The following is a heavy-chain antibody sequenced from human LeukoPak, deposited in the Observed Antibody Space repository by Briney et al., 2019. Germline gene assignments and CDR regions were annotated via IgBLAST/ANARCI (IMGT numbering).Heavy chain of an antibody. Sequence: ASVKVSCKASGYTFTSYGISWVRQAPGQGLEWMGWISAYNGNTHYAQKLQGRVTMTTDTSTSTAYMELRSLRSDDTAVYYCARTALRYFDWTNFDYWGQGTLVTVSS. CDR2: ISAYNGNT. J-gene: IGHJ4*02. D-gene: IGHD3-9*01. V-gene: IGHV1-18*01. CDR1: GYTFTSYG. CDR3: ARTALRYFDWTNFDY.